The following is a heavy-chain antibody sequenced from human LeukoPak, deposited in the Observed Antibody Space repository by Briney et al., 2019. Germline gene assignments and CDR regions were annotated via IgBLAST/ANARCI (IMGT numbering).Heavy chain of an antibody. J-gene: IGHJ6*03. Sequence: SETLSLTCTVSGGSISSYYWSWIRQPAGKGLEWIGRIYTSGSTNYNPSLKSRVTMSVGTSKNQFSLKLSSVTAADTAVYYCARGDWYFYYYYMDVWGKGTTVTVS. D-gene: IGHD2-21*02. V-gene: IGHV4-4*07. CDR3: ARGDWYFYYYYMDV. CDR2: IYTSGST. CDR1: GGSISSYY.